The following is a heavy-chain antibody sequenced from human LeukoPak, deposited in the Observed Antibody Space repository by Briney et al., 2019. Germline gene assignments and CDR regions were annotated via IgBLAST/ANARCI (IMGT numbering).Heavy chain of an antibody. V-gene: IGHV3-30*04. J-gene: IGHJ4*02. CDR1: GFTFSSYA. D-gene: IGHD3-22*01. CDR3: ARHVVAVGFDY. CDR2: ISYDGSNK. Sequence: GGSLRLSCAASGFTFSSYAMHWVRQAPGKGLEWVAVISYDGSNKYYADSVKGRFTISRDNSKNTLYLQMNSLRVEDTAVYYCARHVVAVGFDYWGQGTLVTVSS.